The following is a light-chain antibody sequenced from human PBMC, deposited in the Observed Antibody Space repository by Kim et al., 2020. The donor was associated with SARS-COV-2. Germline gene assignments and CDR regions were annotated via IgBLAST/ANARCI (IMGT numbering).Light chain of an antibody. Sequence: ALGQTVRITCQGDSLRRYYASWYQQKLGQAPVLVIYGKNYRPSGIPDRFSGSSSGNTASLTITGAQAEDEADYYCKSRDSSGNHWVFGGGTQLTVL. CDR2: GKN. CDR1: SLRRYY. CDR3: KSRDSSGNHWV. V-gene: IGLV3-19*01. J-gene: IGLJ3*02.